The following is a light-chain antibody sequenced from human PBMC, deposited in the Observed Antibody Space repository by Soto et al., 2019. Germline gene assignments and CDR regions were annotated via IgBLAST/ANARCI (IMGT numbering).Light chain of an antibody. J-gene: IGKJ5*01. V-gene: IGKV3-20*01. CDR1: QSVSSSY. CDR2: GAS. Sequence: EIVLTQSPGTLSLSPGERATLSCRASQSVSSSYLAWYQQKPGQAPRLLIYGASSRATGIQDRFSGSGSGTVFTLTISRLEPDDFAVYCWQQYGSSPRTFGQGTRLEIK. CDR3: QQYGSSPRT.